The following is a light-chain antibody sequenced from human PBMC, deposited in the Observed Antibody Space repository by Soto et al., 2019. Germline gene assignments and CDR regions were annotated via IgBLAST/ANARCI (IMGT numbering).Light chain of an antibody. V-gene: IGLV2-14*01. CDR3: SSYAGSTVWI. J-gene: IGLJ3*02. Sequence: QSALTQPASVSGSPGQSITLSCTGSGPDVGGYNYVSWYQQFPGEAPKLLIFEVTNRPSGVSDRFSASKSGNTASLIISGLQAEDEAVYYCSSYAGSTVWIFGGGTKLTVL. CDR2: EVT. CDR1: GPDVGGYNY.